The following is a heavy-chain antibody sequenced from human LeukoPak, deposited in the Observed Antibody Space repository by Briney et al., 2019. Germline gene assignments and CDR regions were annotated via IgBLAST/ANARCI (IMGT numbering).Heavy chain of an antibody. CDR3: AKEAASRSISS. V-gene: IGHV1-2*02. J-gene: IGHJ5*02. CDR1: GYTLTVYY. CDR2: VIPTGGGT. Sequence: GASVKVSCKASGYTLTVYYMHWVRQTPGQGLEWLGWVIPTGGGTHYAEKFQGRVTLTSDTSISTAYMELTSLRSDDMAVYYCAKEAASRSISSWGQETLVTVFS. D-gene: IGHD6-6*01.